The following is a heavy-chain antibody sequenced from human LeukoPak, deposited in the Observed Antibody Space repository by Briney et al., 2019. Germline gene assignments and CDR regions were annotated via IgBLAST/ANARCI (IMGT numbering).Heavy chain of an antibody. D-gene: IGHD6-13*01. CDR1: GGSISSSSYY. CDR3: ARVPNSSLDY. CDR2: IYYSGST. V-gene: IGHV4-39*07. Sequence: SETLSLTCTVSGGSISSSSYYWGWIRQPPGKGLEWIGSIYYSGSTYYNPSLKSRVTISVDKSKNQFSLKLYSVTAADTAVYYCARVPNSSLDYWGQGTLVTVSS. J-gene: IGHJ4*02.